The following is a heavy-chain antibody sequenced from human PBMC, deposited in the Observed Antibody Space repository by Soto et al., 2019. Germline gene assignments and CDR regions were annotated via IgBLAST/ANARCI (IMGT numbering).Heavy chain of an antibody. CDR3: VKAHGYDFDY. Sequence: GGSLRLSCSASGFTFSSYAMHWVRQAPGKGLEYVSAISSNGGSTYYADSVKARFTISRDNSKNTLYLQMSSLRAEDTAVYYCVKAHGYDFDYWGQGTLVTVSS. V-gene: IGHV3-64D*06. CDR1: GFTFSSYA. CDR2: ISSNGGST. J-gene: IGHJ4*02. D-gene: IGHD5-12*01.